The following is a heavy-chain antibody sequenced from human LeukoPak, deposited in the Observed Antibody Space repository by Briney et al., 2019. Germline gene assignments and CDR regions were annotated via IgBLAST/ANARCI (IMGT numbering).Heavy chain of an antibody. CDR1: GYTFTSYY. CDR3: ARDSLSRRGSGWHPPDY. V-gene: IGHV1-46*01. Sequence: GASVKVSCKASGYTFTSYYMHWVRQAPGQGLEWMGIINPSGGSTSYAQKFQGRVTMTRDTSTSTVYMELSSLRSEDTAVYYCARDSLSRRGSGWHPPDYWGQGTLVTVPS. J-gene: IGHJ4*02. D-gene: IGHD6-19*01. CDR2: INPSGGST.